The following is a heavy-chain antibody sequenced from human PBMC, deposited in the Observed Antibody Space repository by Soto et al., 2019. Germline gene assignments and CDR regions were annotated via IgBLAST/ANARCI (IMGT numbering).Heavy chain of an antibody. CDR1: GGSFSGYY. Sequence: SETLSLTCAVYGGSFSGYYWSWIRQPPGKGLEWIGEINHSGSTNYNPSLKSRVTISVDTSKNQFSLKLSSVTAADPAVYYCARGGVATSGMDVWGQGTTVTVSS. CDR3: ARGGVATSGMDV. D-gene: IGHD5-12*01. V-gene: IGHV4-34*01. J-gene: IGHJ6*02. CDR2: INHSGST.